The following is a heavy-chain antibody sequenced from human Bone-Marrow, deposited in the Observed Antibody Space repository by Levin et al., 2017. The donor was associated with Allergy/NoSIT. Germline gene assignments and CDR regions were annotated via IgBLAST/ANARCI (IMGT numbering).Heavy chain of an antibody. CDR3: AREVLWSGYRFGMDV. Sequence: GESLKISCVASGFALNGFEMTWVRQAPGKGLEWISSISSNGDTRHYADSVRGRFIISRDDADTSLFLQMNSVRLEDTALYYCAREVLWSGYRFGMDVWGLGTTVIVSS. CDR2: ISSNGDTR. D-gene: IGHD3-3*01. J-gene: IGHJ6*04. V-gene: IGHV3-48*03. CDR1: GFALNGFE.